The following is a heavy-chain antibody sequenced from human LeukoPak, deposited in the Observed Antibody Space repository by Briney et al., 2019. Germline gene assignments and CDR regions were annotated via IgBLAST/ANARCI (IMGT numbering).Heavy chain of an antibody. Sequence: SETLSLTCAVYGGSFSGYYWSWIRQPPGKGLEWIGEINHSGSTNYNPSLKSRVTISVDTSKNQFSLKLSSVTAADTAVYYCARDILYNWNDVGAFDFWGQGTMVTVSS. CDR2: INHSGST. CDR3: ARDILYNWNDVGAFDF. J-gene: IGHJ3*01. V-gene: IGHV4-34*01. CDR1: GGSFSGYY. D-gene: IGHD1-1*01.